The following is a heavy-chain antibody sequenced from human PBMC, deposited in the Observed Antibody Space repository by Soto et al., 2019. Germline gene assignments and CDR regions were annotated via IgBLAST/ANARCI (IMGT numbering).Heavy chain of an antibody. J-gene: IGHJ6*04. V-gene: IGHV1-24*01. CDR1: GYTLTELS. Sequence: QVQLVQSGAEVKKPGASVKVSCKVSGYTLTELSMHWVRQAPGKGLEWMGGFDPEDGETIYAQKFQGRVTMTEDTPTATAYMEWSSRGSGDAAVYYCATAGGQGCLQLRWPYYYGMDVWGKGPTVTVSS. CDR2: FDPEDGET. CDR3: ATAGGQGCLQLRWPYYYGMDV. D-gene: IGHD2-21*01.